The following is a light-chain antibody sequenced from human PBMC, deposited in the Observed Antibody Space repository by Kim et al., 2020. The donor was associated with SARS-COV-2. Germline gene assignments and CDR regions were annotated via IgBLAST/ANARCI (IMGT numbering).Light chain of an antibody. CDR3: QVWDRTSNHYV. CDR1: NIGRRS. Sequence: APGGTARITCGGDNIGRRSVHWYQQRPGQAPVLVIFSDSGRPSGIPERFSGSNSGNTAALTISGVEAGDEADYYCQVWDRTSNHYVFGSGTKVTVL. J-gene: IGLJ1*01. CDR2: SDS. V-gene: IGLV3-21*04.